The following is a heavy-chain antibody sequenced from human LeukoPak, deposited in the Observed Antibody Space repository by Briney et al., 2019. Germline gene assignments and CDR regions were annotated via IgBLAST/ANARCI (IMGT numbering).Heavy chain of an antibody. D-gene: IGHD3-3*01. Sequence: ASVKVSCKASGYTFTSYYMHWVRQAPGQGLEWMGWINPNSGGTNYAQKFQGRVTMTRDTSISTAYMELSRLRSDDTAVYYCARDIYDFWSGYPLDYWGQGTLVTVSS. J-gene: IGHJ4*02. CDR3: ARDIYDFWSGYPLDY. V-gene: IGHV1-2*02. CDR1: GYTFTSYY. CDR2: INPNSGGT.